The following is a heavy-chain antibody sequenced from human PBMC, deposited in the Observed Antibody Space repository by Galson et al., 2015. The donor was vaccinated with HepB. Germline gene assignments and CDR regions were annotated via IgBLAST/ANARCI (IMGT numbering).Heavy chain of an antibody. D-gene: IGHD3-10*01. V-gene: IGHV4-59*08. CDR1: GDSINSYSATTYY. Sequence: ETLSLTCTVSGDSINSYSATTYYWSWIRQPPGKGLEWIGYNYYSGSASYNPSLKSRVTISLDTSKNQFSLTLTSVTAADTAVYYCARHVGATLVRGLVIANWFDPWGQGTPVTVSS. CDR3: ARHVGATLVRGLVIANWFDP. CDR2: NYYSGSA. J-gene: IGHJ5*02.